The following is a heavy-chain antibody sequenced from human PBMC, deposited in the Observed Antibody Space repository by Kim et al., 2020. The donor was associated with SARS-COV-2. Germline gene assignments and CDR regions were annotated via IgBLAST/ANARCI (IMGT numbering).Heavy chain of an antibody. CDR1: GYTFTSYA. D-gene: IGHD2-2*01. CDR2: INAGNGNT. Sequence: ASVKVSCKASGYTFTSYAMHWVRQAPGQRLEWMGWINAGNGNTKYSQKFQGRVTITRDTSASTAYMELSSLRSEDTAVYYCVPYCSSTSCYASYYYYGMDVWGQGTTVTVSS. CDR3: VPYCSSTSCYASYYYYGMDV. J-gene: IGHJ6*02. V-gene: IGHV1-3*01.